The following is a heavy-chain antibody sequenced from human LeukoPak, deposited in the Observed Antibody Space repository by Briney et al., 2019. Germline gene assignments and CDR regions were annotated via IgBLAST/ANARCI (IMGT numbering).Heavy chain of an antibody. CDR2: INPYSGGT. V-gene: IGHV1-2*02. CDR3: ATSTAAMEFSDY. J-gene: IGHJ4*02. Sequence: ASVKVSCKASGSTFIDYYIHWVRQAPGQGLEWMGWINPYSGGTNYAQKFQGRVTMTRDTSISTAYMELNSLRSDDTAVYYCATSTAAMEFSDYWGQGTLVTVSS. CDR1: GSTFIDYY. D-gene: IGHD5-18*01.